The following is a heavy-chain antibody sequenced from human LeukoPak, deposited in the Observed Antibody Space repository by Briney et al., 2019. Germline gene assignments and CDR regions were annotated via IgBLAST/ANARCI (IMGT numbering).Heavy chain of an antibody. CDR1: GGTLSSYA. V-gene: IGHV1-69*13. D-gene: IGHD3-22*01. CDR3: AKSGGARYYDSSGYCSY. J-gene: IGHJ4*02. Sequence: GASVKVSCKASGGTLSSYAISWVRQAPGQGLEWMGGIIPIFGTANYAQKFQGRVTITADESTSTAYMELSSLRSEDTAVYYCAKSGGARYYDSSGYCSYWGQGTLVTVSS. CDR2: IIPIFGTA.